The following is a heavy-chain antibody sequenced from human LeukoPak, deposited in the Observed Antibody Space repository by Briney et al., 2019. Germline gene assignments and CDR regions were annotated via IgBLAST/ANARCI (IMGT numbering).Heavy chain of an antibody. V-gene: IGHV3-30*18. D-gene: IGHD2-2*01. J-gene: IGHJ4*02. Sequence: PGRSLRLSCAASGFTFSDYGMHWVRQAPGKGLEWVAVISYDGSNKYYADSVKGRFTISRDNSRNTLYLQMNSLRTEDTAVYHCAKSGCSSTSCYVNYWGQGTLATV. CDR3: AKSGCSSTSCYVNY. CDR1: GFTFSDYG. CDR2: ISYDGSNK.